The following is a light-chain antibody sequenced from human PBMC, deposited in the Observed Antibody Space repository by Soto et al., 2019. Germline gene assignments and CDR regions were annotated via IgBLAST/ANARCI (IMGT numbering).Light chain of an antibody. V-gene: IGKV3-20*01. CDR3: HQYGGPRWT. CDR1: QSVVTNS. Sequence: EIVLTQSPGTLSLSTGERATLSCRASQSVVTNSLAWYQQKPGQAPRLIIYGASNRATGIPDRFSGRGSGTDFTLTISRLEPEDCAVYYCHQYGGPRWTFGQGTKV. CDR2: GAS. J-gene: IGKJ1*01.